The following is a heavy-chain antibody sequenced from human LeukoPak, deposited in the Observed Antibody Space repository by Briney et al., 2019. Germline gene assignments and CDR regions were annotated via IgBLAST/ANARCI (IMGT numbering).Heavy chain of an antibody. J-gene: IGHJ3*01. CDR1: GFTFTSYN. CDR3: ATDDFYDTVPL. V-gene: IGHV3-48*04. CDR2: MTSNSKTV. Sequence: TGGSLRLSCAGSGFTFTSYNMNWFRQTPGKGLEWLSYMTSNSKTVYYADCVKGRFTMSRDNAKNSLYLQMNSLKVEDTAMYYCATDDFYDTVPLWGQGTVVIVSA. D-gene: IGHD3-16*01.